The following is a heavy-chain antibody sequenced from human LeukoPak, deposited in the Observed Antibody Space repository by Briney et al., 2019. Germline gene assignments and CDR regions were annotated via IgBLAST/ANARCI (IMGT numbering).Heavy chain of an antibody. Sequence: GGSLRLSCAASGFTFSNAWMSWVRQAPGKGLEWVGRIKSKTDGGTTDYAAPVKGRFTISRDDSKNTLCLQMSSLKTEDTAVYYCTTLNTYYYDSSGPLDGWGQGTTVTVS. D-gene: IGHD3-22*01. CDR2: IKSKTDGGTT. J-gene: IGHJ6*02. V-gene: IGHV3-15*01. CDR1: GFTFSNAW. CDR3: TTLNTYYYDSSGPLDG.